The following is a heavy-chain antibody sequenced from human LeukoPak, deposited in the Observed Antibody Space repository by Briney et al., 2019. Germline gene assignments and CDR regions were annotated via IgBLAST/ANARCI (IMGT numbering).Heavy chain of an antibody. J-gene: IGHJ4*02. CDR1: GFTFSDYQ. CDR3: ATQDYYGSGSYTV. D-gene: IGHD3-10*01. V-gene: IGHV3-48*03. CDR2: ISDSGSTP. Sequence: GGSLRLSCAASGFTFSDYQMNWVRQAPGKGLEWVSYISDSGSTPYYADSVKGRFTISRDNAKNALFLQMNTLRVEDTAVYYCATQDYYGSGSYTVWGQGTLVTVSS.